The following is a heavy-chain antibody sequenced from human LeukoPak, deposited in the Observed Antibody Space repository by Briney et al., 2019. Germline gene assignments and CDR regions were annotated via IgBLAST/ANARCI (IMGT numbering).Heavy chain of an antibody. CDR3: ARGSRDTATQLDY. CDR2: ISSSGSTI. Sequence: GGSLRLSCAASGFTFSSYEMNWVRQAPGKGREWVSYISSSGSTIYYADSAKGRFTISRDNAKNSLYLQMNSLRAEDTAVYYCARGSRDTATQLDYWGQGTLVTVSS. D-gene: IGHD5-18*01. V-gene: IGHV3-48*03. J-gene: IGHJ4*02. CDR1: GFTFSSYE.